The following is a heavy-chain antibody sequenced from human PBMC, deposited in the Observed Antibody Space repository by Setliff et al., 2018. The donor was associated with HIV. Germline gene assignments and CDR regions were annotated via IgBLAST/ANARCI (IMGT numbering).Heavy chain of an antibody. CDR3: ARAATGGDWFDP. J-gene: IGHJ5*02. CDR1: GESFSDNY. D-gene: IGHD1-26*01. CDR2: INHSGST. Sequence: PSETLSLTCAVYGESFSDNYWSWIRQPPGKGLEWIGEINHSGSTNYNPSLKSRVTISVDTSKNQFSLKLSSVTAADRAVYYCARAATGGDWFDPWGQGTLVTVSS. V-gene: IGHV4-34*01.